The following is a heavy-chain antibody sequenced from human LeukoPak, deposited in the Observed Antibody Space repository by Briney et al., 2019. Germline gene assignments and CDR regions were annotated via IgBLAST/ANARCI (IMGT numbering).Heavy chain of an antibody. CDR2: ISAYNGNT. CDR3: AMGLGGATD. J-gene: IGHJ4*02. D-gene: IGHD1-26*01. CDR1: GYTFTSYG. V-gene: IGHV1-18*01. Sequence: GASVKVSFQASGYTFTSYGISWVRQAPGQGLEWMGWISAYNGNTNYAQKFQGRVTMTRDTSISTAYMELSRLRSDDTAVYYCAMGLGGATDWGQGTLVTVSS.